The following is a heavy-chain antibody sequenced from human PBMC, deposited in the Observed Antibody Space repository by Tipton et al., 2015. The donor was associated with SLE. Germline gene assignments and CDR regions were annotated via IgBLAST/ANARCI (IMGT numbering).Heavy chain of an antibody. V-gene: IGHV4-61*02. CDR3: AREGIEMATIGN. Sequence: TLSLTCTVSGGSISSGSYYWSWIRQPAGQGLEWIGRIYTSGSTNYNPSLKSRVTISVDTSKNQFSLKLSSVTAADTAVYYCAREGIEMATIGNWGQGTMVTVSS. CDR2: IYTSGST. CDR1: GGSISSGSYY. D-gene: IGHD5-24*01. J-gene: IGHJ3*01.